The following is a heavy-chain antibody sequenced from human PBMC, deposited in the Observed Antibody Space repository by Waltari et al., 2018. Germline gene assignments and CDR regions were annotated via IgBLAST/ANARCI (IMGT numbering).Heavy chain of an antibody. Sequence: HVPLQESGPGLVRPSETLSLTCILSGGPISPYYWNWIRQPPGKGLEWIGSIFYSGTTNFNPSLKSRVTMSVDTSKNQFSLTMTSVTAADTAVHFCARGLMVKTTYFNHWGRGALVTVSS. J-gene: IGHJ4*02. V-gene: IGHV4-59*08. CDR3: ARGLMVKTTYFNH. D-gene: IGHD2-8*01. CDR1: GGPISPYY. CDR2: IFYSGTT.